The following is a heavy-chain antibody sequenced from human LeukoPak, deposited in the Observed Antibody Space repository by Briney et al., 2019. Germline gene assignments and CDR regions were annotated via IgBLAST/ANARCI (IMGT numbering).Heavy chain of an antibody. CDR1: GFTFSSCA. V-gene: IGHV3-23*01. J-gene: IGHJ4*02. Sequence: GGSLRLSCAASGFTFSSCAMSWVRQAPGKGLEWVSAISGSGGSTYYADSVKGRFTISRDNSKNTLYLQMNSLRAEDTAVYYCAKDQYDYVWGSYRRFDYWGQGTLVTVSS. CDR2: ISGSGGST. D-gene: IGHD3-16*02. CDR3: AKDQYDYVWGSYRRFDY.